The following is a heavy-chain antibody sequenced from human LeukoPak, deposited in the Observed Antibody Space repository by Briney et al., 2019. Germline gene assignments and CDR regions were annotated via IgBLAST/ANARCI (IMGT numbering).Heavy chain of an antibody. J-gene: IGHJ4*02. CDR3: ARRLHYGSESYYQFDY. V-gene: IGHV4-39*01. CDR1: GGSISSSNYY. Sequence: SETLSLTCTVSGGSISSSNYYWGWIRQPPGKGLEWIATIYYSGSTYYNPSLKSRVTISVDTSKNQFSLNLSSMTAADTAVYYCARRLHYGSESYYQFDYWGQGTLVTVSS. D-gene: IGHD3-10*01. CDR2: IYYSGST.